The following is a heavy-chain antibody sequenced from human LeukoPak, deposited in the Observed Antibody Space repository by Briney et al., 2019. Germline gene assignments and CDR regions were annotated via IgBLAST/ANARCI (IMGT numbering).Heavy chain of an antibody. Sequence: SETLPLTCTVSGGSMRSSSYYWGWIRQPRGKGLEWIGSIYYSGSTYYNPALKRRFTISVERAKNRFSLKLSSVTAADTAVYYCARRTMFSVDYWGQGTLVTVSS. J-gene: IGHJ4*02. CDR1: GGSMRSSSYY. CDR2: IYYSGST. D-gene: IGHD3-10*02. V-gene: IGHV4-39*01. CDR3: ARRTMFSVDY.